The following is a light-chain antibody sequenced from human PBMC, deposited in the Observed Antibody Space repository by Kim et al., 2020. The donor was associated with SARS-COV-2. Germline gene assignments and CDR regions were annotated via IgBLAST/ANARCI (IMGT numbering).Light chain of an antibody. CDR2: DVT. Sequence: QSVLAQPPFVSGSPGQSITISCIGTNSDIGAFAYVSWFQQHPGKAPKLLIYDVTERPSGISNRFSGSTSGNTASLTISGLKIEDEADYSGTSYTTANSRVFGAGTQLTVL. CDR1: NSDIGAFAY. CDR3: TSYTTANSRV. J-gene: IGLJ7*01. V-gene: IGLV2-14*01.